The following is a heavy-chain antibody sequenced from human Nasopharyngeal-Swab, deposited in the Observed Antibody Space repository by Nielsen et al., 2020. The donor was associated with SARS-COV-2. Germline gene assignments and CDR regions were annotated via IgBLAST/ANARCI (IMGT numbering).Heavy chain of an antibody. V-gene: IGHV3-30*18. CDR2: ISYDGSNK. CDR1: GFTFSSHG. D-gene: IGHD5-24*01. CDR3: AKDLKGDGYNYQPPDH. Sequence: GESLKISCAASGFTFSSHGMHWVRQAPGKGLEWVAVISYDGSNKYYADSVKGRFTISRDNSKNTLYLQMNSLRAEDTAVYYCAKDLKGDGYNYQPPDHWGQGTLVTVSS. J-gene: IGHJ4*02.